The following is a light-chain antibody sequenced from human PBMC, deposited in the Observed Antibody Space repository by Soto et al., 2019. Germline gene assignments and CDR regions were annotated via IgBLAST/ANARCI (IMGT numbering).Light chain of an antibody. CDR2: DAS. CDR1: QSISSW. V-gene: IGKV1-5*01. Sequence: DIQMTQSPSTLSASVGDTVTITCRASQSISSWLAWYQQKPVKAPKLLIYDASSLESGVPPRFSGSGYGTEFTLTVGSLQPDDFATYYCQQYNSHSITFGPGTKVDIK. J-gene: IGKJ3*01. CDR3: QQYNSHSIT.